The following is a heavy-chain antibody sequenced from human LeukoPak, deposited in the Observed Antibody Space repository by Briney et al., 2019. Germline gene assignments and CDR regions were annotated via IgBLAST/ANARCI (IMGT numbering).Heavy chain of an antibody. Sequence: SQTLSLTCTVSGGSISSGSYYWSWIRQPAGKGLEWIGRIYTSGSTNYNPSLKSRVTISVDTSKNQFSLKLSSVTAADTAVYYCARTTTVVGGDYFDYWRQGTLVTVSS. V-gene: IGHV4-61*02. D-gene: IGHD4-23*01. CDR2: IYTSGST. J-gene: IGHJ4*02. CDR1: GGSISSGSYY. CDR3: ARTTTVVGGDYFDY.